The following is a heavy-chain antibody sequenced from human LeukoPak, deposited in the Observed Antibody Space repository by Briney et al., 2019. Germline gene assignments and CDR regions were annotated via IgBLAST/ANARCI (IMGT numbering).Heavy chain of an antibody. CDR2: FNPSGGST. V-gene: IGHV1-46*01. CDR1: GYTFSSYY. CDR3: ARVRDGYNDAFDI. D-gene: IGHD5-24*01. Sequence: ASVKVSCKASGYTFSSYYMHWVRQAPGQGLEWMGVFNPSGGSTSYAQKFQGRVTMTRDTSTSTVYMELSSLRSDDAAVYYCARVRDGYNDAFDIWGQETMVTVSS. J-gene: IGHJ3*02.